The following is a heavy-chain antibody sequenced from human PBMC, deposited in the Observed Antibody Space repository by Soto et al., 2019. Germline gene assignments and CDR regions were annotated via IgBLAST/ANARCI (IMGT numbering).Heavy chain of an antibody. J-gene: IGHJ4*02. CDR2: IYYSGST. CDR1: GGSISTYY. D-gene: IGHD3-16*01. CDR3: ARDLGGAARPFDY. V-gene: IGHV4-59*01. Sequence: SETLSLTCTVSGGSISTYYWSWIRQPPGKGLEWIGYIYYSGSTNYNPSLKSRVTISVDTSKNQFSLKLSSVTAADTAVYYCARDLGGAARPFDYWGQGALVT.